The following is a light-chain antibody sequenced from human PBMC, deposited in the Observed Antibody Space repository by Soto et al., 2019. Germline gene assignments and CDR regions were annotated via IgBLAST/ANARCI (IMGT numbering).Light chain of an antibody. V-gene: IGKV3-20*01. CDR3: QQYGSSPPIT. CDR1: QSVSSSY. J-gene: IGKJ5*01. Sequence: EIVLTQSPGTLSLSPGERAGLCCRASQSVSSSYLAWYQQKPGQAPRLLXYGASSRATGIPDRFSGSGSGTDFTLTISRLEPEDFAVYYCQQYGSSPPITFGQGTRLEIK. CDR2: GAS.